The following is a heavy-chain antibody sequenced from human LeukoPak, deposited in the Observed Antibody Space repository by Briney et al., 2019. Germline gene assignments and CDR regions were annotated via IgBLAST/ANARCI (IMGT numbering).Heavy chain of an antibody. V-gene: IGHV3-21*01. CDR2: ISSSSSYI. Sequence: GGSLRLSCAASGFTFSSYSMNWVRQAPGKGLEWVSSISSSSSYIYYADSVKGRFTISRDNAKNSLYLQMNSLRAEDTAVYYCARGPFYGDYVGGAFDIWGQGTMVTVSS. J-gene: IGHJ3*02. CDR3: ARGPFYGDYVGGAFDI. D-gene: IGHD4-17*01. CDR1: GFTFSSYS.